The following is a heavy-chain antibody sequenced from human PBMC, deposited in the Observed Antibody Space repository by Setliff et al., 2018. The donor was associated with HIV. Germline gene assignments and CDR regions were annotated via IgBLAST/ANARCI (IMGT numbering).Heavy chain of an antibody. D-gene: IGHD3-10*01. J-gene: IGHJ4*02. CDR1: GGSISSNNYY. CDR3: AASVADYGKGGGMGY. V-gene: IGHV4-39*07. CDR2: IYYSGST. Sequence: PSETLSLTCTVSGGSISSNNYYWGWIRQPPGKGLEWIASIYYSGSTYYNPSLESRVIISIDKSKKHFSLRLSAVTAADTAVYYCAASVADYGKGGGMGYWGQGTLVTVSS.